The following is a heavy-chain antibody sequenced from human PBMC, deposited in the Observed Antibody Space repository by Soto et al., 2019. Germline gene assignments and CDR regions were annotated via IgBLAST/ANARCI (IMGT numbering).Heavy chain of an antibody. J-gene: IGHJ4*02. Sequence: QVQLVQSGTDVKKPGASVKVSCKTSGYTFSDYGISWVRQAPGQGLEWMGWISAKNGNTNFAQKFRGRVTMPTDTSTITVYMELRSLKADDTAVYYCAREPPETPPDYWGQGTLVTVSS. CDR3: AREPPETPPDY. CDR2: ISAKNGNT. V-gene: IGHV1-18*01. CDR1: GYTFSDYG.